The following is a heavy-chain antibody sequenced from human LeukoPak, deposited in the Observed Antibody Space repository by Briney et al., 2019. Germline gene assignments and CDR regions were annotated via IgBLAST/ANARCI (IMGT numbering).Heavy chain of an antibody. V-gene: IGHV3-11*01. Sequence: GGSLRLSCAASGFTFSDYYMSWIRQAPGKGLEWVSYISSSGSTIYYADSVKGRFTISRDNAKNSLYLQMNSLRAEDTAVYYCARATGYCSGGSCYSDSLLDYWGQGTLVTVSS. J-gene: IGHJ4*02. D-gene: IGHD2-15*01. CDR2: ISSSGSTI. CDR3: ARATGYCSGGSCYSDSLLDY. CDR1: GFTFSDYY.